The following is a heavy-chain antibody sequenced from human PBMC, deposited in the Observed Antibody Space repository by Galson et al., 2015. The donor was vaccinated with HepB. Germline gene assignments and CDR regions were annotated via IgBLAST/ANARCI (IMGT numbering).Heavy chain of an antibody. CDR1: GFTFSNTW. Sequence: SLRLSCAASGFTFSNTWMNWVRQVPGKGLEWVGRIRSKAAGGTTDFAAPVKGRFTISRDDSKNMLYLQMNSLRAEDTGVYYCAKDLRGSGYYMDVWGKGTTVTVSS. D-gene: IGHD3-10*01. V-gene: IGHV3-15*01. CDR3: AKDLRGSGYYMDV. CDR2: IRSKAAGGTT. J-gene: IGHJ6*03.